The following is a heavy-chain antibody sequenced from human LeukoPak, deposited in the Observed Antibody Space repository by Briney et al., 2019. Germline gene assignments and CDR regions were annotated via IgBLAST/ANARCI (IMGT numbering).Heavy chain of an antibody. J-gene: IGHJ1*01. CDR1: GFTVSSYG. Sequence: GVSLRLSCAASGFTVSSYGMHWVRQAPGKGLEWVAVISYDGSNKYYADSVKGRLTISRDNSKHTLYLQMSSLRAEDTAVYYCANVIIVAAGYEYFQHWGQGTVVSVSS. D-gene: IGHD6-13*01. V-gene: IGHV3-30*18. CDR2: ISYDGSNK. CDR3: ANVIIVAAGYEYFQH.